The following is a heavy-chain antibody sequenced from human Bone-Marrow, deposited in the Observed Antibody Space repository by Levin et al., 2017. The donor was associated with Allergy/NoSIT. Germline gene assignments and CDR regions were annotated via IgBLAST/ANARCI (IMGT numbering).Heavy chain of an antibody. J-gene: IGHJ4*02. CDR3: VRAKAGTTGWYTVDY. D-gene: IGHD6-19*01. CDR1: GFTFSNSG. V-gene: IGHV3-23*01. Sequence: GESLKISCAASGFTFSNSGINWVRQAAGKGLEWVSGISGSGDETYYTDSVRGRFTVSRDNSKNMLYLQMNSLRGEETAIYFCVRAKAGTTGWYTVDYWGQGNLVSVSS. CDR2: ISGSGDET.